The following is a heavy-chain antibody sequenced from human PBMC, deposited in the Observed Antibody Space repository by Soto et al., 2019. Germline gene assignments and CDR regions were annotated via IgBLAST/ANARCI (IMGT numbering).Heavy chain of an antibody. CDR1: GGSFSGYY. J-gene: IGHJ6*02. CDR3: ARHGSRVYYYYYCGMDV. V-gene: IGHV4-34*01. Sequence: QVQLQQWGAGLLKPSETLSLTCAVYGGSFSGYYWSWIRQPPGKGLEWIGEINHSGSTNYNPSPNSRVTIPVDTSKNQFSLKRSSVIAAGTAVYYCARHGSRVYYYYYCGMDVWGQGTTVTVSS. CDR2: INHSGST. D-gene: IGHD2-8*01.